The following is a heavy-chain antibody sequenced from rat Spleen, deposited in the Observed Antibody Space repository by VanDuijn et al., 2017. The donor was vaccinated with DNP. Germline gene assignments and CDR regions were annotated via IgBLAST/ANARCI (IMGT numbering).Heavy chain of an antibody. CDR2: IIYDGSNT. V-gene: IGHV5-17*01. J-gene: IGHJ4*01. CDR1: GFIFSDYA. CDR3: TRVNYGGYYYVMDA. Sequence: EVQLVESGGGPVQPGRSLKISCIASGFIFSDYAMAWVRQSLRKGLEWVAVIIYDGSNTHYRDSVRGRFTISRDNAKSTLYLQINNLRSEDTATYYCTRVNYGGYYYVMDAWGQGASVTVSS. D-gene: IGHD1-11*01.